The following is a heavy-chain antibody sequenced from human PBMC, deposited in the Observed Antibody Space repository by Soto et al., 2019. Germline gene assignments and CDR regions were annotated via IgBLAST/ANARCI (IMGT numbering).Heavy chain of an antibody. CDR1: AGSIRSGDYY. V-gene: IGHV4-30-4*01. CDR2: IDHSGSA. D-gene: IGHD7-27*01. Sequence: QVQLQESGPGLVKPSQTLSLTCTVSAGSIRSGDYYWTWIRQPPGKGLEWIGYIDHSGSAYYNPSLQSRATISIDTSNNQFSLKMTSVTAAYTAVYYCAGELGTFYFDHWGQGTLVTVSS. J-gene: IGHJ4*02. CDR3: AGELGTFYFDH.